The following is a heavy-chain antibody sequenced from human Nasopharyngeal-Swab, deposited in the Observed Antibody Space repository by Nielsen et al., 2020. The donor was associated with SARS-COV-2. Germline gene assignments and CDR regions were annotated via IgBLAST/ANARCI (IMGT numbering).Heavy chain of an antibody. Sequence: GGSLRLSCAATGFTFSSHWMHWVLQPPGKGLACVSRIDSDGGATTYADSVKGRFTISRDNAKNTLYLQMNSLRAEDTAVYYCTRGGRIAPPVPASWGQGTLVTVSS. CDR2: IDSDGGAT. J-gene: IGHJ5*02. D-gene: IGHD2-21*01. CDR1: GFTFSSHW. CDR3: TRGGRIAPPVPAS. V-gene: IGHV3-74*01.